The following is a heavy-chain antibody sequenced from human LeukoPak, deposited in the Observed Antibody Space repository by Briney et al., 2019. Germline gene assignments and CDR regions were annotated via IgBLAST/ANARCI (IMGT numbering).Heavy chain of an antibody. CDR2: IVPILGIT. V-gene: IGHV1-69*04. Sequence: GASVKVSCKGSGGTFNSFAISWVRQAPGQGLEWMGRIVPILGITNYAQKFQGRVTITADKSTSTAYMELNSLRSEDTAVYYCARVEFAVRGVANDYWGQGTLVTVSS. J-gene: IGHJ4*02. CDR1: GGTFNSFA. D-gene: IGHD3-10*01. CDR3: ARVEFAVRGVANDY.